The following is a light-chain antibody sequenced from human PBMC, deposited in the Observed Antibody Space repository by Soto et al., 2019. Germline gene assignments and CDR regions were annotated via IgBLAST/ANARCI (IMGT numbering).Light chain of an antibody. J-gene: IGKJ5*01. V-gene: IGKV3-20*01. CDR2: GTF. Sequence: EIVMTQSPVTLSVSPGERATLSCRASQTVTSNLAWYQQKPGQAPRLLISGTFSRATGIPDRFSGSGSGTDFTLTISRLEPEDFAVYYCQQYGSSPRWTFGQGTRLEIK. CDR3: QQYGSSPRWT. CDR1: QTVTSN.